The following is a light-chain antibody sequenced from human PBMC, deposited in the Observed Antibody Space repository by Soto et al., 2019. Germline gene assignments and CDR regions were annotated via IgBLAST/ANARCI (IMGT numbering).Light chain of an antibody. CDR3: SSYASSGGHNYV. J-gene: IGLJ1*01. CDR1: SSDVGSYTY. CDR2: EVN. V-gene: IGLV2-14*01. Sequence: QSALTQPASVSGSPRQSITISCTGASSDVGSYTYVSWYQQHPGKATKLMIYEVNNRPSGVSNRFSGSKSGNTAALTISGLPAEDAAVYYCSSYASSGGHNYVFATGTKVTVL.